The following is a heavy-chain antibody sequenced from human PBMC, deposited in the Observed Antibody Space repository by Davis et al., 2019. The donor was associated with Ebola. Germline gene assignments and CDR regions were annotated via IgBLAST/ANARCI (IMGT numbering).Heavy chain of an antibody. J-gene: IGHJ6*02. CDR1: GFTVSSNY. D-gene: IGHD4-17*01. V-gene: IGHV3-66*01. Sequence: GGSLRLSCAASGFTVSSNYMSWVRQAPGKGLEWVSVIYSGGSTYYADSVKGRFTISRDNSKNTLYLQMNSLRAEDTAVYYCAKDQGGYGDYDYGMDVWGQGTTVTVSS. CDR3: AKDQGGYGDYDYGMDV. CDR2: IYSGGST.